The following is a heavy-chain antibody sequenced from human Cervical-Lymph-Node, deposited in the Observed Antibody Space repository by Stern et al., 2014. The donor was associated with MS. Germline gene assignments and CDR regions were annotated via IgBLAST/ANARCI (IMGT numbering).Heavy chain of an antibody. J-gene: IGHJ4*02. V-gene: IGHV4-39*01. CDR1: GGSISSSSYY. D-gene: IGHD6-13*01. CDR2: IYYSGST. CDR3: ARHRSSSPGDFDY. Sequence: QVQLQESGPGLVKPSETLSLTCTVSGGSISSSSYYWGWIRQPPGKGLEWIGSIYYSGSTSYNPSLKSRVTISVDTSKNQFSLKLISVTAADTAVYYCARHRSSSPGDFDYWGQGTLVTVSS.